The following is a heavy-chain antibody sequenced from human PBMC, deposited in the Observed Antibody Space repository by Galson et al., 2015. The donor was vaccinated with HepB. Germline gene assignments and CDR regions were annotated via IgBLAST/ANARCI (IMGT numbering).Heavy chain of an antibody. D-gene: IGHD5-12*01. CDR1: GLIFRHSV. CDR3: AGEGGVGGYSRPEY. CDR2: ISADDGRNT. J-gene: IGHJ4*02. Sequence: SLRLSCAASGLIFRHSVMHWVRQAPGKGLEWVALISADDGRNTNFADSVKGRFTISRDNSKNTLFLEMNSRRAEDPAVYYCAGEGGVGGYSRPEYWGRGTLV. V-gene: IGHV3-30*04.